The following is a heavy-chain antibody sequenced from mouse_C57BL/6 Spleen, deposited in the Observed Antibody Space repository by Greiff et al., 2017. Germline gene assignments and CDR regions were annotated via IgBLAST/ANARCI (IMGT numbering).Heavy chain of an antibody. V-gene: IGHV5-6*01. CDR3: ARDDGYFDY. CDR1: GFTFSSYG. D-gene: IGHD2-3*01. CDR2: ISSGGSYT. Sequence: EVMLVESGGDLVKPGGSLKLSCAASGFTFSSYGMSWVRQTPDKRLEWVATISSGGSYTYYPDSVKGRFTISRDNAKNTLYLQMSSLKSEDTAMDYCARDDGYFDYWGQGTTLTVSS. J-gene: IGHJ2*01.